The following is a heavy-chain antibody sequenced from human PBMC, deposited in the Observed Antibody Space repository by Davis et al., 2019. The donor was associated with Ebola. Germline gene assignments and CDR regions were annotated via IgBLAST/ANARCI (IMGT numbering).Heavy chain of an antibody. J-gene: IGHJ4*02. D-gene: IGHD7-27*01. CDR3: GGAWG. CDR2: ISSNGATT. CDR1: GFTFSNYD. Sequence: PGGSLRLSCVDSGFTFSNYDMTWVRQAPGKGLDWVSRISSNGATTYYADSVRGRFTISRDNSRNTLYLQMNSLRAEDTAIYYCGGAWGWGQGTLVTVSS. V-gene: IGHV3-23*01.